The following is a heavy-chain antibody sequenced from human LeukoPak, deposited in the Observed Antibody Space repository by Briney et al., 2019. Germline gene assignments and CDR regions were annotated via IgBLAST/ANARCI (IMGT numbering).Heavy chain of an antibody. Sequence: KPSETLSLTCTVSGGSISNYYWSWIRQPAGKGLEWIGRLYSSGSTNYNPSLKSRVTMSVDTSKNQFFLKLGSVTAADTAVYYCARGNGYYDSSGPNDYWGQGTLVTVSS. V-gene: IGHV4-4*07. CDR2: LYSSGST. CDR3: ARGNGYYDSSGPNDY. CDR1: GGSISNYY. J-gene: IGHJ4*02. D-gene: IGHD3-22*01.